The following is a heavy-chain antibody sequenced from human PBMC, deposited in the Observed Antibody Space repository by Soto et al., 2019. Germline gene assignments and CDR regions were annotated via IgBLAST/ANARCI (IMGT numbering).Heavy chain of an antibody. Sequence: QLQLQESGSGLVKPSQTLSLTCAVSGGSINSGGYSWSWIRQPPGKGLEWIGYIYPNGRTYYNPSLKSRVTISLDRSKNQFSLKLSSVTAADTAVYSCARVPDYWGQGTLVSVSS. CDR3: ARVPDY. CDR2: IYPNGRT. CDR1: GGSINSGGYS. J-gene: IGHJ4*02. V-gene: IGHV4-30-2*01.